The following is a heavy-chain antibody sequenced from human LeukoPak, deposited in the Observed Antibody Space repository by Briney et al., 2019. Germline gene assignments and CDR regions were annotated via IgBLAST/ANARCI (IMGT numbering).Heavy chain of an antibody. J-gene: IGHJ4*02. CDR2: IKQDGSEK. Sequence: GGSLRLSCAASGFTFSSYWMSWVRQAPGKGLEWVAKIKQDGSEKYYVDSVKGRFTISRDNDKNSLYLQMNSLRAEDTAMYYCARRATTERGHSYGLDYWGQGTLVTVSS. CDR3: ARRATTERGHSYGLDY. D-gene: IGHD5-18*01. V-gene: IGHV3-7*01. CDR1: GFTFSSYW.